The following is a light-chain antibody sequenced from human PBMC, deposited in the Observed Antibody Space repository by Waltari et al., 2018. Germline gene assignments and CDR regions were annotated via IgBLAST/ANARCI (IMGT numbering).Light chain of an antibody. CDR2: EVS. Sequence: QSALTQPPSASGSPGQSVTISCTGTSDDVGVFNYVSWYQQFPGKPPKLIIYEVSKRPAGVPGRVPGAKSGNTASLTVSGLQAEDDADYHCSSYAGSNKVIFGGGTKLTVL. CDR1: SDDVGVFNY. V-gene: IGLV2-8*01. J-gene: IGLJ2*01. CDR3: SSYAGSNKVI.